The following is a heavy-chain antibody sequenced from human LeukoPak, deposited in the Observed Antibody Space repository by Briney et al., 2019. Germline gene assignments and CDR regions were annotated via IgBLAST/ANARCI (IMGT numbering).Heavy chain of an antibody. V-gene: IGHV3-11*01. CDR3: ANSRVITTSQYFDY. CDR2: ISKSGDSI. J-gene: IGHJ4*02. D-gene: IGHD3-22*01. Sequence: GGSLRLSCAASGFTFSDYYMSWFRQAPGKGLEWVSYISKSGDSIYYADSMKGRFTISRDNAKNSLYLQMNSLRGEDTAVYYCANSRVITTSQYFDYWGQGTLVTVSS. CDR1: GFTFSDYY.